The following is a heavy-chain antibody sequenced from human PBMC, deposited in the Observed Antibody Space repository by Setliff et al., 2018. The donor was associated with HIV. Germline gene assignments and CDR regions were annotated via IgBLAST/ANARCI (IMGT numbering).Heavy chain of an antibody. CDR3: VSNLPSSDSR. Sequence: GGSLRLSCAASGFTFNTKSMNWVRQAPGKGLEWVSSISSSDGRTTTYADSVKGRFTISRDNAKNTLYLQMNSLRAEDTAVYYCVSNLPSSDSRWGQGTLVTVSS. CDR1: GFTFNTKS. CDR2: ISSSDGRTT. J-gene: IGHJ4*02. D-gene: IGHD3-22*01. V-gene: IGHV3-74*01.